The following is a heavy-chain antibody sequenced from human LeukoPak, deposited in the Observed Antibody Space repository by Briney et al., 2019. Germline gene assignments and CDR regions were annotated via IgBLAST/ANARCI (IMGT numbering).Heavy chain of an antibody. Sequence: ASVKVSCKASGYTFTSDGISWVRQAPGQGLEWMGWISAYNGNTNYAQKLQGRVTMTTDTSTSTAYMELRSLRSDDTAVYYCARVPLPYYHMDVWGKGTTVTVSS. CDR3: ARVPLPYYHMDV. J-gene: IGHJ6*03. V-gene: IGHV1-18*01. CDR1: GYTFTSDG. CDR2: ISAYNGNT.